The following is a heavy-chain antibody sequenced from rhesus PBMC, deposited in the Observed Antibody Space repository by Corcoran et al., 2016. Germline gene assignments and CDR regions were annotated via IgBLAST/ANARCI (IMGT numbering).Heavy chain of an antibody. D-gene: IGHD1-26*01. J-gene: IGHJ6*01. CDR1: GFTFSSYG. CDR2: ISNDGGRT. V-gene: IGHV3S5*01. CDR3: AKDHHGYNWNYDGLDS. Sequence: EVQLVESGGGLVQPGGSLRLSCAASGFTFSSYGMSWVRQAPGKGLEWVSIISNDGGRTNHADPSNGLSTISIYNAKNTLYLQMNSLRAEDTAVYYCAKDHHGYNWNYDGLDSWGQGVVVTVSS.